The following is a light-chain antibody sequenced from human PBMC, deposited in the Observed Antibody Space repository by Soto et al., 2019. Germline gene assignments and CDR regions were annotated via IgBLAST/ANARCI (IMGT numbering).Light chain of an antibody. CDR1: QSVSNNY. CDR3: QQYGSSGT. J-gene: IGKJ1*01. V-gene: IGKV3-20*01. Sequence: IVLTQSPGTLSPPPGERATRSCRASQSVSNNYLAWYQQKPGQALRLLIYGASNRATGIPDRFSGSGSGTDFTLTISRLEPEDFAVYYCQQYGSSGTFGQGTKVDIK. CDR2: GAS.